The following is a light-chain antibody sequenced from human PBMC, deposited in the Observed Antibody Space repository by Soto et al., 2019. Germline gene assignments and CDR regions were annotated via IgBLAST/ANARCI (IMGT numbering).Light chain of an antibody. J-gene: IGKJ5*01. CDR1: QSVSSN. Sequence: EIVMTQSPATPSVSPGERATLSCRASQSVSSNLAWYQQKPGQAPRLLIYGASSRATGIPDRFSGSGSGTDFTLTISSLQPEDFATYYCQQSYSTPITFGQGTRLEIK. V-gene: IGKV3D-15*01. CDR3: QQSYSTPIT. CDR2: GAS.